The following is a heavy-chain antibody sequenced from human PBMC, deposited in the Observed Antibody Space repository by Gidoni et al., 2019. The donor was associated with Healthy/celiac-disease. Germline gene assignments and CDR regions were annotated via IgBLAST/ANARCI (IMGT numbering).Heavy chain of an antibody. Sequence: EVQLVESGGGLVKPGGSLRLSCAASGFTFSNAWMSWVRQAPGKGLEWVGRIKSKTDGGTTDYAAPVKGRFTISRDDSKNTLYLQMNSLKTEDTAVYYCTTGPIQLWLVGFLYYFDYWGQGTLVTVSS. CDR3: TTGPIQLWLVGFLYYFDY. J-gene: IGHJ4*02. CDR2: IKSKTDGGTT. D-gene: IGHD5-18*01. CDR1: GFTFSNAW. V-gene: IGHV3-15*01.